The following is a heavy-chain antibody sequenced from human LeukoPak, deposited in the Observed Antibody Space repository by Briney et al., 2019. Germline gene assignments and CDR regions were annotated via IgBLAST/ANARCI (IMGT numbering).Heavy chain of an antibody. J-gene: IGHJ3*02. CDR2: INWTGGST. D-gene: IGHD5-12*01. CDR1: GFTFDDYG. V-gene: IGHV3-20*04. CDR3: ARDHYSGYDWDIQADAFDI. Sequence: GGSLRLSCAASGFTFDDYGMSWVRQASGKGLEWVSGINWTGGSTGYADSVKGRFTISRDNAKNSLYLQMNSLRAEDTASYYCARDHYSGYDWDIQADAFDIWGQGTVVTVSS.